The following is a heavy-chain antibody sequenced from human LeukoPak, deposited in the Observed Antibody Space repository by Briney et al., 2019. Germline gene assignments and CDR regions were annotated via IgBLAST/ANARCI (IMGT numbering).Heavy chain of an antibody. J-gene: IGHJ4*02. D-gene: IGHD3-22*01. V-gene: IGHV3-48*04. Sequence: PGGSLRLSCAASGFTFSSYRMNWVRQAPGKGLEWVSYISSSSSTIYYADSVKGRFTISRNNAKNSLYLQMNSLRAEDTAVYYCARGDYDSSGYSTEYYFDYWGQGTLVTVSS. CDR1: GFTFSSYR. CDR3: ARGDYDSSGYSTEYYFDY. CDR2: ISSSSSTI.